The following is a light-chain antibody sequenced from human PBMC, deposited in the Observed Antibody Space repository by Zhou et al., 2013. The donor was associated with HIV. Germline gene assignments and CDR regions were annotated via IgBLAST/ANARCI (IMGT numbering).Light chain of an antibody. CDR2: TAS. J-gene: IGKJ5*01. V-gene: IGKV1-39*01. CDR3: QHYNSYPIT. CDR1: QSISSY. Sequence: DIQMTQSPSSLSASVGDRVTITCRASQSISSYLNWYQQKPGKAPKLLIYTASSLQSGVPSRFSGSGSGTDFTLTISSLQPDDFATYYCQHYNSYPITFGQGTRLEIK.